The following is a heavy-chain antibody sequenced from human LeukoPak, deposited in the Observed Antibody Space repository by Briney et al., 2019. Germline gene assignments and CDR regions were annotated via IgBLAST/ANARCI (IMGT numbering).Heavy chain of an antibody. CDR2: IYRGDSDT. CDR1: GYSFTSYW. V-gene: IGHV5-51*01. Sequence: GESLKISCKGSGYSFTSYWIGWLRQMPGKGLEGMGIIYRGDSDTRYSPSFQGQVTISADKSISNAYLQWSSLTASDTAMYYCASPDPSEYQRHSYYYYGMDVWGQGTTVTVSS. CDR3: ASPDPSEYQRHSYYYYGMDV. J-gene: IGHJ6*02. D-gene: IGHD2-2*01.